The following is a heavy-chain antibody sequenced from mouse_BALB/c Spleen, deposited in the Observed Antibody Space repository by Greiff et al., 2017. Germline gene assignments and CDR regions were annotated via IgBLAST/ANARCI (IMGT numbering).Heavy chain of an antibody. D-gene: IGHD1-1*01. Sequence: EVQVVESGGGLVQPKGSLKLSCAASGFTFNTYAMNWVRQAPGKGLEWVARIRSKSNNYATYYADSVKDRFTISRDDSQSMLYLQMNNLKTEDTAMYYCVRNYGSSYDYAMDYWGQGTSVTVSS. J-gene: IGHJ4*01. CDR2: IRSKSNNYAT. V-gene: IGHV10-1*02. CDR1: GFTFNTYA. CDR3: VRNYGSSYDYAMDY.